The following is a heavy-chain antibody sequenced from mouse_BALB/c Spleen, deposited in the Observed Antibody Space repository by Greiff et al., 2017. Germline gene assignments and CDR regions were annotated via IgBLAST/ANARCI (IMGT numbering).Heavy chain of an antibody. J-gene: IGHJ4*01. D-gene: IGHD1-1*01. V-gene: IGHV1-5*01. CDR2: IYPGNSDT. CDR1: GYTFTSYW. Sequence: EVQVVESGTVLARPGASVKMSCKASGYTFTSYWMHWVKQRPGQGLEWIGAIYPGNSDTSYNQKFKGKAKLTAVTSTSTAYMELSSLTNEDSAVYYCTDGNLYAMDYWGQGTSVTVSS. CDR3: TDGNLYAMDY.